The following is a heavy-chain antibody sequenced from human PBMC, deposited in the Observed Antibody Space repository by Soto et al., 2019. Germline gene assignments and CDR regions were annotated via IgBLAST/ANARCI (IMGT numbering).Heavy chain of an antibody. Sequence: GGSLRLSCTASGFTFGDYAMSWFRQAPGKGLEWVGFIRSKAYGGTTEYAASVKGRFTISRDDSKSIAYLQMNSLKTEDTAVYYCTRDNLIVVVPAAIPFDYWGQGTLVTVSS. D-gene: IGHD2-2*01. CDR3: TRDNLIVVVPAAIPFDY. CDR1: GFTFGDYA. V-gene: IGHV3-49*03. CDR2: IRSKAYGGTT. J-gene: IGHJ4*02.